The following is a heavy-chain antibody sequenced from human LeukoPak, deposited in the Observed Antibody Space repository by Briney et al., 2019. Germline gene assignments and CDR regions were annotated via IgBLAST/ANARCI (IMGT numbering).Heavy chain of an antibody. Sequence: GGSLRLSCAASGFTFTSHSMNWVRQAPGKGLEWVSFISSSGSYIYYADSVKGRFTISRDNAKNSLYLQMNSLRDEDTAVYFCARDILGATKGGGDYWGQGTLVTVSS. J-gene: IGHJ4*02. CDR2: ISSSGSYI. CDR1: GFTFTSHS. V-gene: IGHV3-21*01. CDR3: ARDILGATKGGGDY. D-gene: IGHD1-26*01.